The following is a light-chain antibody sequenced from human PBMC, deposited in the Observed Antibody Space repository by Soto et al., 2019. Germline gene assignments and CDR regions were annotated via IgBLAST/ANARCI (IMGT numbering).Light chain of an antibody. CDR2: EVS. CDR3: SSYTTTTRL. J-gene: IGLJ3*02. CDR1: SSDIGSNNY. Sequence: QSALTQPASVSGSPGQSITISCTGTSSDIGSNNYVSWFQQRPGKAPTLIIYEVSNRPSGVSNHFSGSKSRNTASLTISGLLPEDEAEYYCSSYTTTTRLFGGGTKLTVL. V-gene: IGLV2-14*01.